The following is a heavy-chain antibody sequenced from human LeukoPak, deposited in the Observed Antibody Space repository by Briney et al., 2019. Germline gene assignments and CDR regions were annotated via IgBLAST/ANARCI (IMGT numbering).Heavy chain of an antibody. Sequence: PGGSLRLSCAASGFTFSDYYMSWIRQAPGKGLEWVSYISSSGSTIYYADSVKGRFTISRYNDKNSLYLQMNSMRAEDTAVYYCARDHYYDSSGYYLFYWGQGTLVTVSS. D-gene: IGHD3-22*01. CDR3: ARDHYYDSSGYYLFY. V-gene: IGHV3-11*04. CDR1: GFTFSDYY. J-gene: IGHJ4*02. CDR2: ISSSGSTI.